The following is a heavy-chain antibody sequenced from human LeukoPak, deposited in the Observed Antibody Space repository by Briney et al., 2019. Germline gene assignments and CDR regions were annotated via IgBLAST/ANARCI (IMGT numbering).Heavy chain of an antibody. J-gene: IGHJ4*02. CDR3: ARLAIAVTPYYFDF. CDR2: VYYSGST. V-gene: IGHV4-4*02. CDR1: GGSISSSNW. Sequence: SETLSLTCAVSGGSISSSNWWSWVRQPPGKGLEWIGEVYYSGSTNYNASLESRVTISIDKSKNQFSLKLSSVTAADTAVYYCARLAIAVTPYYFDFWGQGTLVTVSS. D-gene: IGHD6-19*01.